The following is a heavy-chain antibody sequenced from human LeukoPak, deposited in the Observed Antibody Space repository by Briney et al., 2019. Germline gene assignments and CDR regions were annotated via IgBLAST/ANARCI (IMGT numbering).Heavy chain of an antibody. CDR3: VKDLRSDFMGVLSRYLSY. V-gene: IGHV3-64D*09. D-gene: IGHD2/OR15-2a*01. J-gene: IGHJ4*02. CDR2: ISRNGGRT. Sequence: GGSLRLSCSVSGFTFSSFVMHWVRQAPAKGLEYVAAISRNGGRTYYADSVKGRFTISRDNSKSTLYLQMSSLRAEDTAVYLCVKDLRSDFMGVLSRYLSYWGQGTLVTVSS. CDR1: GFTFSSFV.